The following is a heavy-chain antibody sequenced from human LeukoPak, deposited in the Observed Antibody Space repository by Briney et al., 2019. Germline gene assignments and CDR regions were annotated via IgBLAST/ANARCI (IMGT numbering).Heavy chain of an antibody. D-gene: IGHD2-15*01. V-gene: IGHV3-23*01. CDR1: GFTFNNYA. Sequence: GGSLRLSCAASGFTFNNYAMSWVRQAPGKGLEWVSAISGSGGATYYADSVKGRFTISRDNSKNTLYLQMNSLRAEDTAVYYCAKEGGGTYYYYMDVWGKGTTVTVSS. J-gene: IGHJ6*03. CDR2: ISGSGGAT. CDR3: AKEGGGTYYYYMDV.